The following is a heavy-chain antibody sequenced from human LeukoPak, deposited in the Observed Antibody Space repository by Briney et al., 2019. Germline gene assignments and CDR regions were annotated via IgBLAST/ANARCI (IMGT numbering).Heavy chain of an antibody. CDR2: IYHSGST. V-gene: IGHV4-31*03. CDR3: ARSSSSPRLDY. J-gene: IGHJ4*02. CDR1: RGSISSGAYC. Sequence: SETLSLTCTVSRGSISSGAYCWSWIRQHPGKGLEWLGYIYHSGSTYYNPSLESRIPISLDTSKNQFSLKLSSVTAADTAVYYCARSSSSPRLDYWGQGTLVTVSS. D-gene: IGHD6-6*01.